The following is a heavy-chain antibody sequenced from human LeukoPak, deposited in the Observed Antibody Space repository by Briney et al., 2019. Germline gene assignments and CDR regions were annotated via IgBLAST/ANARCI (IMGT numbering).Heavy chain of an antibody. V-gene: IGHV4-59*01. Sequence: SETLSLTCTVSGTSISNYYWSWIRQPPGKGLEWIGDIYYSGDTNYNPSLKSRVSKSVDTSKNRYSLKLSSLTAADTAVFCCARGTTRYTTPYFFDYWGQGTLVTVSS. CDR2: IYYSGDT. CDR3: ARGTTRYTTPYFFDY. CDR1: GTSISNYY. D-gene: IGHD1-14*01. J-gene: IGHJ4*02.